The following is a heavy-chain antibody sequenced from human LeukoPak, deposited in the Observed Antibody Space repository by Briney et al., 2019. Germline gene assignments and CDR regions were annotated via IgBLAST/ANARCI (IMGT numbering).Heavy chain of an antibody. Sequence: GASVKVSCKASGYTFTGYYMHWVRQAPGQGLEWMGWFNPNSGGTNYAQKFQGRVTMTRDTSISTAYMELSRLRSDDTAVYYCARTLYIAAAPGGFDYWGQGTLVTVSS. CDR1: GYTFTGYY. CDR3: ARTLYIAAAPGGFDY. D-gene: IGHD6-13*01. J-gene: IGHJ4*02. CDR2: FNPNSGGT. V-gene: IGHV1-2*02.